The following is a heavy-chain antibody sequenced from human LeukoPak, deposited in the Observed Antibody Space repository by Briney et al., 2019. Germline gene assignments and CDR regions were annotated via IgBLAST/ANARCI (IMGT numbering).Heavy chain of an antibody. Sequence: PGGALRLSCAASGFTFSSYSMNWVRQAPGKGLEWVSSINSSSSYIYYADSVKGRFTISRDNAKNSLYLQMNSLRAEDTALYYCASVDYYGSGNYYNDVDYWGQGTLATVSS. D-gene: IGHD3-10*01. V-gene: IGHV3-21*01. CDR3: ASVDYYGSGNYYNDVDY. CDR1: GFTFSSYS. J-gene: IGHJ4*02. CDR2: INSSSSYI.